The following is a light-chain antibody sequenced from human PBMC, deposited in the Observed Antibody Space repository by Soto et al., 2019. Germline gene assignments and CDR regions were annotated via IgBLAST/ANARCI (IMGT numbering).Light chain of an antibody. J-gene: IGKJ2*01. CDR1: QSLSSW. CDR3: QQYDRFPYT. CDR2: KAS. Sequence: DIQMTQSPSTLSASVGDTVTITCRASQSLSSWLAWYQQKPGQAPKLLIHKASSLESGVPSRFSGSGSGTEFTLTISSLQPDDFATLYCQQYDRFPYTFGQGTKLEIK. V-gene: IGKV1-5*03.